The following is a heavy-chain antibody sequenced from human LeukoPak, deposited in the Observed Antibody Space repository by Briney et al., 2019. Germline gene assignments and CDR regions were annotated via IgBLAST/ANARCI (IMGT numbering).Heavy chain of an antibody. J-gene: IGHJ4*02. CDR3: ARTELRFLEWLYSPGYYFDY. CDR2: INHSGST. V-gene: IGHV4-34*01. CDR1: DGSFSGYF. D-gene: IGHD3-3*01. Sequence: SETLSLTCAVYDGSFSGYFWSWIRQPPGKGLEWIGEINHSGSTNYNPSLKSRVTISVDTSKKQFSLQLTSVTAADTAVYYCARTELRFLEWLYSPGYYFDYWGQGTLVTVSS.